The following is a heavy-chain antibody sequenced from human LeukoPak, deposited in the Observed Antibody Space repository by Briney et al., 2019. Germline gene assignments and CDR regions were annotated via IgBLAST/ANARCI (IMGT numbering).Heavy chain of an antibody. Sequence: ASVTVSCKASGYSFTNYAMNWVRQAPGQGLEWMGWIHPSTGNPTYAQGFTGRFVFSLDTSVSTTYLQISSLKAEDTAVYFCARAFQSLGGLSLPDYWGQGTLVTVSS. J-gene: IGHJ4*02. CDR1: GYSFTNYA. CDR2: IHPSTGNP. V-gene: IGHV7-4-1*02. CDR3: ARAFQSLGGLSLPDY. D-gene: IGHD3-16*02.